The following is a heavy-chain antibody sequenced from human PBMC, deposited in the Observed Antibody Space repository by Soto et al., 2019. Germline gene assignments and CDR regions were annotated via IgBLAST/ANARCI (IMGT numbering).Heavy chain of an antibody. D-gene: IGHD6-13*01. CDR2: IYPGDSDT. V-gene: IGHV5-51*01. CDR1: GYSFTSYW. J-gene: IGHJ6*02. CDR3: ARQIAAAGTDYYYYGMDV. Sequence: GESLKISCKGSGYSFTSYWVGWVRQMPGKGLEWMGIIYPGDSDTRYSPSFQGQVTISADKSISTAYLQWSSLKASDTAMYYCARQIAAAGTDYYYYGMDVWGQGTTVTVSS.